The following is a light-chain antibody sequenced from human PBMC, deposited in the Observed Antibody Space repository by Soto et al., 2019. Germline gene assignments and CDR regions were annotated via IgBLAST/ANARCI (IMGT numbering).Light chain of an antibody. CDR3: QKYNGAPQT. Sequence: DIQMTQSPSSLSASVGDRVTITCRASQDISSFLAWYQQKPGKVPKLLIYAASTLQSGVPSRFSGSGSGIDFTLTISSLQPEDFATYFCQKYNGAPQTFGQGTKVEIK. J-gene: IGKJ1*01. CDR2: AAS. CDR1: QDISSF. V-gene: IGKV1-27*01.